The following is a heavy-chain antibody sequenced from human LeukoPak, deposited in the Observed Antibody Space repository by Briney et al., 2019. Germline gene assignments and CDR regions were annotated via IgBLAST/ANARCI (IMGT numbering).Heavy chain of an antibody. D-gene: IGHD6-19*01. V-gene: IGHV4-34*01. Sequence: PSETLSLTCAVYGGSFSGYYWSWIRQPPGKGLEWIGEINHSGSTNYNPSLKSRVTISVDTSKNQLSLKLSSVTAADTAVYYCARGGHRKHSGYSSGCLDYWGQGTLVTVSS. J-gene: IGHJ4*02. CDR3: ARGGHRKHSGYSSGCLDY. CDR1: GGSFSGYY. CDR2: INHSGST.